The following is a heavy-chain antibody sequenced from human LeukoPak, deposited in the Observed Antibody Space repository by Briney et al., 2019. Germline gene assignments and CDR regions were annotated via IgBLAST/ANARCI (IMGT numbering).Heavy chain of an antibody. CDR1: GFTFSSYG. CDR3: ARDQVDRIWYFDY. D-gene: IGHD1-14*01. CDR2: IWYDGSNK. V-gene: IGHV3-33*01. J-gene: IGHJ4*02. Sequence: PGRSLRLSCAASGFTFSSYGMHWVRQAPGKGLEWVAVIWYDGSNKYYADSVKGRFTISRDNSKNTLYLQMNSLRAEDTAVYYCARDQVDRIWYFDYWGQGTLVTVSS.